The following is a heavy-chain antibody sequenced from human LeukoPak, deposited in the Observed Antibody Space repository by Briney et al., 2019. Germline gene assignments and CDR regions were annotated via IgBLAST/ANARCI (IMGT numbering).Heavy chain of an antibody. D-gene: IGHD4-11*01. CDR1: GYTLTSYG. V-gene: IGHV1-18*01. J-gene: IGHJ6*02. CDR2: ISAYNGNT. Sequence: ASVKVSCKASGYTLTSYGISWVRQAPGQGLEWMGWISAYNGNTNYAQKLQGRVTMTTDTSTSTAYMELRSLRSDDTAVYYCARGPAGNYGFNYYYYGMDVWGQGTTVTVSS. CDR3: ARGPAGNYGFNYYYYGMDV.